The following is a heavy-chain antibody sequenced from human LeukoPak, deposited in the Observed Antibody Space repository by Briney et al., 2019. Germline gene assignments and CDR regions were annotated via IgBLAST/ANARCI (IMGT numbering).Heavy chain of an antibody. CDR1: GYTFTSYA. CDR2: INTNTGNP. Sequence: GASVKVSCKASGYTFTSYAMNWVRQAPGQGLEWMGWINTNTGNPTYAQGFTGRFVFSLDTSVSTAYLQISSLKAEDTAVYYCAGGDSGEYYYYGMDVWGQGTTVTVSS. CDR3: AGGDSGEYYYYGMDV. V-gene: IGHV7-4-1*02. J-gene: IGHJ6*02. D-gene: IGHD2-21*01.